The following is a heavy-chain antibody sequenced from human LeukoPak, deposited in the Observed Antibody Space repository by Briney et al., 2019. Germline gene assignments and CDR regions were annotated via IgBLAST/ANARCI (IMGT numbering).Heavy chain of an antibody. J-gene: IGHJ4*02. D-gene: IGHD2-15*01. CDR2: IKNGGAT. CDR1: GFSFSGAW. V-gene: IGHV3-15*01. Sequence: GGSLRLSCATSGFSFSGAWLSWVRQAPGKGLEWVGCIKNGGATDYAAPVKGRFTISRDDSKGTLYLQMNSLRTEDTGIYYCTTVTHFYLGGQGTLVTVSS. CDR3: TTVTHFYL.